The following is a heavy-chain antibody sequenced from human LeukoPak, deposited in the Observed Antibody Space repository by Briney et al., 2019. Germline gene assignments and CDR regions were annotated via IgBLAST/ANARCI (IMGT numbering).Heavy chain of an antibody. CDR1: GGSISSYY. J-gene: IGHJ5*02. V-gene: IGHV4-4*07. D-gene: IGHD3-3*01. CDR2: IYTSGST. Sequence: SETLSLTCTVSGGSISSYYWSWIRQPAGKGLEWIGRIYTSGSTNYNPSLKSRVTMSVDTSKNQFSLKLSSVTAADTAVYYCARVAYDFWSGDMYNWFDPWGQGTLVTVSS. CDR3: ARVAYDFWSGDMYNWFDP.